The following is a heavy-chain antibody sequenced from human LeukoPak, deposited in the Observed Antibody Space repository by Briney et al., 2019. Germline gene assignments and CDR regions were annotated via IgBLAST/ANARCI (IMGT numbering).Heavy chain of an antibody. D-gene: IGHD5-12*01. CDR3: ARWGHSDYDSFPTKFDY. CDR1: GFTFSTFQ. CDR2: ISGIGNEI. Sequence: GGSLRLSWAAAGFTFSTFQMTWVRQAAGKGLEWLAYISGIGNEIFYACYVRGRFTIYRDNARDSLYLKMHSLRAEDTSVYFCARWGHSDYDSFPTKFDYWGQGTLVTVSS. V-gene: IGHV3-48*03. J-gene: IGHJ4*01.